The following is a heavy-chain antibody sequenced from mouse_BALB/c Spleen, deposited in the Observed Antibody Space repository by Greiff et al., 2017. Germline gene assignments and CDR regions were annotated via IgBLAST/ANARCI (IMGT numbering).Heavy chain of an antibody. CDR3: ARSHYDPYYYAMDY. CDR1: GFNIKDTY. V-gene: IGHV14-3*02. J-gene: IGHJ4*01. Sequence: VQLQQSGAELVKPGASVKLSCTASGFNIKDTYMHWVKQRPEQGLEWIGRIDPANGNTKYDPKFQGKATITADTSSNTAYLQLSSLTSEDTAVYYCARSHYDPYYYAMDYWGQGTSVTVSS. D-gene: IGHD2-4*01. CDR2: IDPANGNT.